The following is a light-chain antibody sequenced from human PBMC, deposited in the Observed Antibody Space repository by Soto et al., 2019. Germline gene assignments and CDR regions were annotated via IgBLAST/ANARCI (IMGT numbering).Light chain of an antibody. CDR2: EVT. CDR3: SASSSSSAIDVI. Sequence: QSALAQPASVSGSPGQSITISCAGTNRDVGGYNYVSWYQQYPGKAPKLIIYEVTYRPSGVSNRFSGSTSGNTASLTISGRQAEDEADYYCSASSSSSAIDVIFGGGTKLTVL. J-gene: IGLJ2*01. V-gene: IGLV2-14*01. CDR1: NRDVGGYNY.